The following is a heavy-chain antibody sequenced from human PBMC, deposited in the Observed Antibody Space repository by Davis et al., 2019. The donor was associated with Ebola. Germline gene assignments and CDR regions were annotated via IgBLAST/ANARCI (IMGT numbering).Heavy chain of an antibody. J-gene: IGHJ5*01. CDR2: IIRSRRT. V-gene: IGHV4-34*01. D-gene: IGHD3-16*01. Sequence: SETLSLTCAVYGGSFSGYYWSWIRQPPGTGLEWIGEIIRSRRTHYNPSLESRVTISVDTSNNQFSLNLLSVTAADSAVYYCARGARYVSGWFDYWGQGTLVTVSS. CDR1: GGSFSGYY. CDR3: ARGARYVSGWFDY.